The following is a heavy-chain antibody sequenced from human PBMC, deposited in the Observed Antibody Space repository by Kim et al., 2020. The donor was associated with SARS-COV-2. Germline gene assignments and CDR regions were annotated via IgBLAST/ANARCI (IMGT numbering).Heavy chain of an antibody. J-gene: IGHJ6*03. V-gene: IGHV2-70*11. CDR3: ARILCFVVVPAATPEDYYYYMDV. D-gene: IGHD2-2*01. CDR1: GFSLSTSGMC. CDR2: IDWDDDK. Sequence: SGPTLVNPTQTLTLTCTFSGFSLSTSGMCVSWIRQPPGKALEWLARIDWDDDKYYSTSLKTRLTISKDTSKNQVVLTMTNMDPVDTATYYCARILCFVVVPAATPEDYYYYMDVWGKGTTVTISS.